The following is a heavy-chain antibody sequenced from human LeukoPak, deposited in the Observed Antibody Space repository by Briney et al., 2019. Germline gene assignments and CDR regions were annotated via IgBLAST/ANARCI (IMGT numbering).Heavy chain of an antibody. Sequence: GASVKVSCKTSGYTFTGYYIQWVRQAPGQGLEWMGWIAPISGDTDYAQKFQGRVTVTRDTSISTAYMDLSRLRSDDTAVYYCARAGVWDYSDSSGYHNAAFDIWGQGTMVTVSS. D-gene: IGHD3-22*01. CDR2: IAPISGDT. J-gene: IGHJ3*02. CDR1: GYTFTGYY. CDR3: ARAGVWDYSDSSGYHNAAFDI. V-gene: IGHV1-2*02.